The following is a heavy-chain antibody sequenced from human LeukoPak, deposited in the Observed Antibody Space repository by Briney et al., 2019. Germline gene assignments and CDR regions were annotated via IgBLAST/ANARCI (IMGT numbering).Heavy chain of an antibody. Sequence: GESLKISCKGSGYSFTSYWIGWVRQMPGKGLEWMGIIYPGDSDTRYSPSFQGQVTISADKSISTAYLQWSSLKVSDTAMYYCASIAAAGTEPDYFDYWGQGTLVTVSS. CDR3: ASIAAAGTEPDYFDY. CDR2: IYPGDSDT. V-gene: IGHV5-51*01. D-gene: IGHD6-13*01. J-gene: IGHJ4*02. CDR1: GYSFTSYW.